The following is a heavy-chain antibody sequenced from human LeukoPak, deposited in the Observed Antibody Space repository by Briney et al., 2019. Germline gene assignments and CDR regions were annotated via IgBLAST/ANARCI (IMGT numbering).Heavy chain of an antibody. V-gene: IGHV4-39*01. CDR1: GGSLISSDYH. D-gene: IGHD2-15*01. CDR3: ARHCCSGPAKRVFDI. Sequence: PETLSLTCTVSGGSLISSDYHWGWVRHPPGRGLEWIGTISYSGNTDYNPSLRSRVTISVDTSNNQYSLRLGSVTAADTAVYHCARHCCSGPAKRVFDIWGQGTMVTVSS. J-gene: IGHJ3*02. CDR2: ISYSGNT.